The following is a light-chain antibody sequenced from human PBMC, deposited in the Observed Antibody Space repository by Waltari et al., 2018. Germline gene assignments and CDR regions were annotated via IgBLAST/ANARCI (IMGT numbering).Light chain of an antibody. V-gene: IGLV2-14*01. CDR1: SSDVGGYNY. CDR3: SSYTSSSTWV. Sequence: SALTQPASVSGSPGQSITISCTGTSSDVGGYNYVSWYQQHPGKAPKLMIYDVSNRPSGVSNRVSASKSGNTASLTISGLQAEDEADYYCSSYTSSSTWVFGGVTKLTVL. CDR2: DVS. J-gene: IGLJ3*02.